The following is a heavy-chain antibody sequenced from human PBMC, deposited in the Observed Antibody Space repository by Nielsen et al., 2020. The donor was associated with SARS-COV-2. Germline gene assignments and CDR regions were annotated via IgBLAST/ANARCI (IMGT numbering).Heavy chain of an antibody. J-gene: IGHJ4*02. V-gene: IGHV4-39*01. CDR2: IYYSGST. D-gene: IGHD3-22*01. CDR3: ARETYYYDSSGYYYFDY. Sequence: SETLSLTCTVSGGSISSSSYYWGWIRQPPGKGLEWIGSIYYSGSTYYNPSLESRVTISVDTSKNQFSLKLSSVTAADTAVYYCARETYYYDSSGYYYFDYWGQGTLVTVSS. CDR1: GGSISSSSYY.